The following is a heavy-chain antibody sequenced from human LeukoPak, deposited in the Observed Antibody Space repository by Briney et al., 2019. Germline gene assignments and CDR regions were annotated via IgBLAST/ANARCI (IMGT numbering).Heavy chain of an antibody. CDR3: ARDAGEATGDYFFDY. D-gene: IGHD7-27*01. Sequence: SETLYLTCTVSGGSIVSYYWSWIRQPPGKGLEWIGYIYYSGSTNYNPSLKSRVTISIDTSKNQFSLKLSSGTAADTAMYHCARDAGEATGDYFFDYWGQGTLVTVSS. V-gene: IGHV4-59*01. CDR2: IYYSGST. CDR1: GGSIVSYY. J-gene: IGHJ4*01.